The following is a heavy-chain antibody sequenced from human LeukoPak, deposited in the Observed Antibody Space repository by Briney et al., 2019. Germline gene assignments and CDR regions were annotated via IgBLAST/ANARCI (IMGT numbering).Heavy chain of an antibody. J-gene: IGHJ4*02. CDR1: AYTFTDYY. CDR2: INPSSGDT. D-gene: IGHD1-26*01. V-gene: IGHV1-2*06. Sequence: ASVKVSCKASAYTFTDYYVHWVRLAPGQGLEWMGRINPSSGDTSYAQNFQGRVTMTRDTSISTAYMELSRLRSDDTAVYYCATTSGYFYYWGQGTLVTVSS. CDR3: ATTSGYFYY.